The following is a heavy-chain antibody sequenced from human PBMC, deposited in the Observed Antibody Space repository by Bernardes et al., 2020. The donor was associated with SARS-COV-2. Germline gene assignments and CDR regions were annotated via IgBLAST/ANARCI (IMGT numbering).Heavy chain of an antibody. V-gene: IGHV3-9*01. Sequence: GGSLRLSCAASGFTFDDYAMHWVRQAPGKGLEWVSGISWNSGSIGYADSVKGRFTISRDNAKNSLYLQMNSLRAEDTALYYCAKLVAGTEVEVGGANYWGQGTLVTVSS. CDR3: AKLVAGTEVEVGGANY. J-gene: IGHJ4*02. CDR2: ISWNSGSI. D-gene: IGHD6-19*01. CDR1: GFTFDDYA.